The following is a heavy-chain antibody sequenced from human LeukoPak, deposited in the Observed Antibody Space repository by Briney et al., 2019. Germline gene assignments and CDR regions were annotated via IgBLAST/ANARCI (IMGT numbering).Heavy chain of an antibody. CDR3: ARDRRYFDWTRSYYYYYYMDV. J-gene: IGHJ6*03. V-gene: IGHV3-9*01. Sequence: GGSLRLSCAASGFTFDDYAMHWVRQAPGKGLEWVSGISWNSGSIGYADSVKGRFTISRDNAKNSLYLQMNSLRAEDTAVYYCARDRRYFDWTRSYYYYYYMDVWGKGTTVTVSS. D-gene: IGHD3-9*01. CDR1: GFTFDDYA. CDR2: ISWNSGSI.